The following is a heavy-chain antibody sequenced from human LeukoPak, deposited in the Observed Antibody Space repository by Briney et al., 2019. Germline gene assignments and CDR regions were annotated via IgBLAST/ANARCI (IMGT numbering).Heavy chain of an antibody. CDR1: GYTLTELS. CDR3: ATVYYDSSGYTQYYFDY. D-gene: IGHD3-22*01. Sequence: ASVTVSCTVSGYTLTELSMDWVRQAPGKGLEWMGGFDPGDGETIYAQKFQGRVTMTEDTSTDTAYMELSSLRSEDTAVYYCATVYYDSSGYTQYYFDYWGQGTLVTVSS. V-gene: IGHV1-24*01. CDR2: FDPGDGET. J-gene: IGHJ4*02.